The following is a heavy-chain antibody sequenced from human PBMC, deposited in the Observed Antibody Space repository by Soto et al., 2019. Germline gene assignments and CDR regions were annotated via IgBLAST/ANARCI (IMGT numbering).Heavy chain of an antibody. CDR1: GYSFTSYW. V-gene: IGHV5-51*01. Sequence: GESVKISCKGSGYSFTSYWIGWVRQMPGKGLEWMGIIYPGDSDTRYSPSFQGQVTISADKSISTAYLQWSSLKASDTAMYSCPRQPYYDSSGYQSAYGMDVWGQGTTVTVSS. D-gene: IGHD3-22*01. CDR2: IYPGDSDT. J-gene: IGHJ6*02. CDR3: PRQPYYDSSGYQSAYGMDV.